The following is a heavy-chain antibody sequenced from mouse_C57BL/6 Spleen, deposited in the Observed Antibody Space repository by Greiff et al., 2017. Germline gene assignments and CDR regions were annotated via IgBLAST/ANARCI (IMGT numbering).Heavy chain of an antibody. Sequence: QVQLQQPGAELVKPGASVKLSCKASGYTFTSYWMQWVKQRPGQGLEWIGEIDPSDSYTNYNQKFKGKATLTVDTSSSTAYMQLSSLTSEYSAVYYCARVYGSSLDYWGQGTTLTVSS. V-gene: IGHV1-50*01. D-gene: IGHD1-1*01. CDR2: IDPSDSYT. J-gene: IGHJ2*01. CDR3: ARVYGSSLDY. CDR1: GYTFTSYW.